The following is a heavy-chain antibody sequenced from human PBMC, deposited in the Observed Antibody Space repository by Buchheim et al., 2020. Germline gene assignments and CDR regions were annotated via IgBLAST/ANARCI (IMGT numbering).Heavy chain of an antibody. D-gene: IGHD2/OR15-2a*01. V-gene: IGHV3-23*01. CDR3: AKDTSVREGYYYYFDY. CDR1: GFTFSNYA. CDR2: ISISGVGT. Sequence: EVQLLESGGGLVQPGESLRLSCAASGFTFSNYAMSWVRQAPGQGLEWVSSISISGVGTNYADSVKGRFTISRDNSKNTMYLQMNSLRAEDTAIYYCAKDTSVREGYYYYFDYWGQGT. J-gene: IGHJ4*02.